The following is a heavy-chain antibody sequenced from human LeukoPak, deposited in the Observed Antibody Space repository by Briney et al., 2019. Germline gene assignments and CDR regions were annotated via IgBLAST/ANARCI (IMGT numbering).Heavy chain of an antibody. CDR3: ARGQEAATH. Sequence: GGSLRLSCAASGFTFSSYALSWVRQAPGKGLEWVSAISGSGGSTYYADSVKGWFTISRDNSKNTLYLQMNSLRAEDTAVYYCARGQEAATHWGQGTLVTVSS. V-gene: IGHV3-23*01. CDR2: ISGSGGST. J-gene: IGHJ4*02. D-gene: IGHD3-10*01. CDR1: GFTFSSYA.